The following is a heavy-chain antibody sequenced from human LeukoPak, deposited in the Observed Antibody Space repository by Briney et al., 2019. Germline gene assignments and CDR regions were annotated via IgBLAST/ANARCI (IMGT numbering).Heavy chain of an antibody. CDR2: IYTSGST. CDR1: GGSISSYY. CDR3: ARHTERGQQLAD. V-gene: IGHV4-4*09. D-gene: IGHD6-13*01. J-gene: IGHJ4*02. Sequence: SETLSLTCTVSGGSISSYYWSWIRQPPGKGLEWIGYIYTSGSTNYNPSLKSRVTISVDTSKNQFSLRLKSVTAADTAVYYCARHTERGQQLADWGQGILVTVAS.